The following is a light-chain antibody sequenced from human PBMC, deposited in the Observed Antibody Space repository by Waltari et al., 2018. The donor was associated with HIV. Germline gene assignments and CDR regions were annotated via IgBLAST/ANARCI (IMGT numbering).Light chain of an antibody. J-gene: IGKJ2*01. CDR3: QQYYSTPPAT. V-gene: IGKV1-NL1*01. CDR2: GAS. CDR1: QAMNNS. Sequence: DIQMTQSPSSLSASVGDRVTLTCRASQAMNNSLAWYQQKPVKAPKLLLYGASRLESGVPSRFSGSGSGTDYTLTISSLQPEDFASFYCQQYYSTPPATFGQGTKLEIK.